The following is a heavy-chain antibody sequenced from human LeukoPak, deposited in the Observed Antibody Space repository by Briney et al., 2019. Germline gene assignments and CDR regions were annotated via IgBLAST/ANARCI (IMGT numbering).Heavy chain of an antibody. D-gene: IGHD6-13*01. Sequence: GGSLRLSCAASGFTFSSYIMTWVRKAPGKGLEWVSYISGSSSTIYYADSVKGRFTISRDNAKNTLYLQMNSLRDEDTAVYYCAGYSSSWRRIDYWGQGTLVTVSS. V-gene: IGHV3-48*02. CDR1: GFTFSSYI. J-gene: IGHJ4*02. CDR2: ISGSSSTI. CDR3: AGYSSSWRRIDY.